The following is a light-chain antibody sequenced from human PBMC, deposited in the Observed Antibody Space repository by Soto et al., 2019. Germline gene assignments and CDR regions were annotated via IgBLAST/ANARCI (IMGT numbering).Light chain of an antibody. Sequence: QSVLTQPPSASGSPGQSVTISCIGTSSDVGGYNYVSWYQQHPGKALKLMIYEVSKRPSGVPDRFSGSKSGNTASLTVSGLQAEDEADYYCSSYAASNNLGVFGGGTKVTVL. V-gene: IGLV2-8*01. CDR2: EVS. CDR1: SSDVGGYNY. J-gene: IGLJ2*01. CDR3: SSYAASNNLGV.